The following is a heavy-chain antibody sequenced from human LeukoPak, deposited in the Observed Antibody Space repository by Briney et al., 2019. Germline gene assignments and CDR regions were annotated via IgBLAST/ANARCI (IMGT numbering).Heavy chain of an antibody. J-gene: IGHJ4*02. V-gene: IGHV5-51*01. Sequence: PGESLKISCKGSGYSFTSYWIAWVRQMPGKGLEWMGIIYPGDSETRYNPAFLGQVTISADKPISTAYLQWSSLKASDTAMYYCARRFNWGGGGDYFDYWGQGTLVTVSS. CDR1: GYSFTSYW. D-gene: IGHD7-27*01. CDR2: IYPGDSET. CDR3: ARRFNWGGGGDYFDY.